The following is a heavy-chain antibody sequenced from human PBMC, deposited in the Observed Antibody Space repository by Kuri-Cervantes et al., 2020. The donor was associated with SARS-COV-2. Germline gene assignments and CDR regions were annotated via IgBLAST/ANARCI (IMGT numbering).Heavy chain of an antibody. CDR2: MNPNSGNT. J-gene: IGHJ4*02. CDR3: ASEQTMGASFDY. V-gene: IGHV1-8*02. Sequence: ASVTVSCKASGYTFTSYYMHWVRQAPGQGLEWMGWMNPNSGNTGYAQKFQGRVTMTRNTSISTAYMELSSLRSEDTAVYYCASEQTMGASFDYWGQGTLVTVSS. D-gene: IGHD1-26*01. CDR1: GYTFTSYY.